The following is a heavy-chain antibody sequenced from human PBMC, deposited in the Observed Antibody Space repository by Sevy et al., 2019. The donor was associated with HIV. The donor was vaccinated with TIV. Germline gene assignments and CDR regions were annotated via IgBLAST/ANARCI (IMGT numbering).Heavy chain of an antibody. D-gene: IGHD6-19*01. Sequence: ASVKVSCKASGGTFSSYGISWVRQAPGQGLEWMGGIIPILGTVNYAQKFQGRVTITADESTMTAYMELSSLRSVDTAVYYCARGGGNGWYYFDYWGQETLVTVSS. J-gene: IGHJ4*02. CDR1: GGTFSSYG. CDR2: IIPILGTV. CDR3: ARGGGNGWYYFDY. V-gene: IGHV1-69*13.